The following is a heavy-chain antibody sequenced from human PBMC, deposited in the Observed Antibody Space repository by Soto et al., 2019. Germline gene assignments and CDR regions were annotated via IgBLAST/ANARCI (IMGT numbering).Heavy chain of an antibody. CDR3: AKAYTVTTYPDAFDI. D-gene: IGHD4-17*01. J-gene: IGHJ3*02. CDR1: GFTFSSYG. Sequence: QVQLVESGGGVVQPGRSLRLSCAASGFTFSSYGMHWVRQAPGKGLEWVAVISYDGSNKYYADSVKGRFTISRDNSKNTLDLQMNSLRAEDTAVYYCAKAYTVTTYPDAFDIWGQGTMVTVSS. V-gene: IGHV3-30*18. CDR2: ISYDGSNK.